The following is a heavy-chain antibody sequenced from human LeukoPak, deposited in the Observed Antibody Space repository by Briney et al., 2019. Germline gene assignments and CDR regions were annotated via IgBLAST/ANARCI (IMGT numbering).Heavy chain of an antibody. Sequence: GGSLRLSCAASGFTVSNNYMTWVRQAPGKGLEWVSSISSSSSYIYYADSVKGRFTISRDNAKNSLYLQMNSLRAEDTAVYYCARKLGPNWFDPWGQGTLVTVSS. CDR1: GFTVSNNY. CDR2: ISSSSSYI. J-gene: IGHJ5*02. D-gene: IGHD1-7*01. CDR3: ARKLGPNWFDP. V-gene: IGHV3-21*01.